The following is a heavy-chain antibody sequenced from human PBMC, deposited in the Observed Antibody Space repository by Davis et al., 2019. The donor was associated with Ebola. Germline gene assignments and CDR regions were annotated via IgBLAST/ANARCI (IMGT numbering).Heavy chain of an antibody. Sequence: PGGSLRLSCAASGFTVSSNYMSWVRQAPGTGLEWVSVIYSGGSTYYADSVKGRFTISRDNSKNTLYLQMNSLRAEDTAVYYCATNHYYYYGMDVWGQGTTVTVSS. J-gene: IGHJ6*02. V-gene: IGHV3-53*01. CDR2: IYSGGST. CDR3: ATNHYYYYGMDV. CDR1: GFTVSSNY.